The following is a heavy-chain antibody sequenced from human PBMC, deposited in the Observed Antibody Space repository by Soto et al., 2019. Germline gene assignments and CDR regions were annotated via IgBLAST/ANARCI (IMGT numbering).Heavy chain of an antibody. CDR3: ARDPLGRATVDY. D-gene: IGHD5-12*01. V-gene: IGHV1-69*10. CDR2: ISAYNGNT. Sequence: GASVKVSCKASGGTLSSYAISWVRQAPGQGLEWMGWISAYNGNTNYAQKFQGRVTITADKSTSTAYMELSSLRSEDTAVYYCARDPLGRATVDYWGQGTLVTVSS. J-gene: IGHJ4*02. CDR1: GGTLSSYA.